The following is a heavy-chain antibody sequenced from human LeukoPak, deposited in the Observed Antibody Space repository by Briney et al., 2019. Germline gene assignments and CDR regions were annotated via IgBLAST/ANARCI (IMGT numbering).Heavy chain of an antibody. J-gene: IGHJ5*02. Sequence: ASVKVSCKASGYTFTGYYMHWVRQAPGQGLEWMGRINPNSGGTNYAQKFRGRVTMTRDTSISTAYMELSRLRSDDTAVYYCARGIAAAVRTYNWFDPWGQGTLVTVSS. D-gene: IGHD6-13*01. CDR2: INPNSGGT. CDR1: GYTFTGYY. V-gene: IGHV1-2*06. CDR3: ARGIAAAVRTYNWFDP.